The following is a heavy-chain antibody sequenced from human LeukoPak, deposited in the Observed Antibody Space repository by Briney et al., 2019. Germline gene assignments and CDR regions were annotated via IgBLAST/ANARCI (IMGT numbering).Heavy chain of an antibody. V-gene: IGHV4-59*01. CDR3: ARGQPEEQWLVVGNWFDP. D-gene: IGHD6-19*01. J-gene: IGHJ5*02. Sequence: SETLSLTCTVSGGSISSNYWSWIRQPPGKGLEGIGYIYYSGSTNYNPSLKSRVTISVDTSKNQFSLKLSSVTAADTAVYYCARGQPEEQWLVVGNWFDPWGQGTLVTVS. CDR1: GGSISSNY. CDR2: IYYSGST.